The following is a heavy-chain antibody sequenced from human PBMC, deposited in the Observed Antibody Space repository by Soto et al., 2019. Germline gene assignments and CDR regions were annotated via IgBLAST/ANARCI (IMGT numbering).Heavy chain of an antibody. J-gene: IGHJ4*02. D-gene: IGHD5-12*01. V-gene: IGHV3-30*18. CDR3: TKGPWHLAHGHYFDY. CDR2: ISFDSTTI. Sequence: QVQVVESGGGVVQPGKSLRLSCAASGFSFSSYAMHWVRQAPGKGLEWVASISFDSTTIYYGDSVKGRFTVSRDNSKSTLYLHMNSLRGEDTAVYQWTKGPWHLAHGHYFDYWGQGTRVTVSS. CDR1: GFSFSSYA.